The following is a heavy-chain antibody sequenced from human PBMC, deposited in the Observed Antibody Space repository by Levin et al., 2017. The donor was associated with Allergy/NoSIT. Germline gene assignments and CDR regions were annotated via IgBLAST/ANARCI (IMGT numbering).Heavy chain of an antibody. D-gene: IGHD2-2*01. CDR3: TTEPFYQLKNPYYDYGMDV. Sequence: GESLKISCAASGFTFSNAWMSWVRQAPGKGLEWVGRIKSKTDGGTTDYAAPVKGRFTISRDDSKNTLYLQMNSLKTEDTAVYYCTTEPFYQLKNPYYDYGMDVWGQGTTVTVSS. CDR1: GFTFSNAW. V-gene: IGHV3-15*01. J-gene: IGHJ6*02. CDR2: IKSKTDGGTT.